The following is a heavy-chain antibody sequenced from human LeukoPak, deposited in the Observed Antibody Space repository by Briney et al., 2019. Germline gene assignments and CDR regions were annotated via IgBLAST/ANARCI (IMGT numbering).Heavy chain of an antibody. CDR1: GFTFSDYY. CDR3: AREGHTYGSDY. Sequence: GGSLRLSCTGSGFTFSDYYMSWIRQGPGKGLEWISYVSQSGSTIYYADSVKGRFSISRDNGKNSLYLQLNSLRVEDTGIYYCAREGHTYGSDYWGQGTPVTVSS. V-gene: IGHV3-11*01. D-gene: IGHD3-10*01. CDR2: VSQSGSTI. J-gene: IGHJ4*02.